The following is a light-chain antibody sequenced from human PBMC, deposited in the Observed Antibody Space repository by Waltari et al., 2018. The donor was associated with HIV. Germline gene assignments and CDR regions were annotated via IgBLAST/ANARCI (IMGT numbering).Light chain of an antibody. V-gene: IGKV1-9*01. CDR2: AAS. Sequence: DIQLTQSPSFLSASVGDRVTITCRASQGISSYLAWYQPKPGKAPKLLLYAASTLQSGIPSRFSGSGSWTEFTLTISSLQPEDFATYYGQQLNRYPPFFTFGPGTKVHIK. CDR1: QGISSY. CDR3: QQLNRYPPFFT. J-gene: IGKJ3*01.